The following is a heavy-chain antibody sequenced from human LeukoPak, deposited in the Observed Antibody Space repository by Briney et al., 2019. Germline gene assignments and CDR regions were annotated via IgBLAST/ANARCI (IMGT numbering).Heavy chain of an antibody. J-gene: IGHJ4*02. CDR3: AKMQGYFDY. CDR1: GLTFSSHG. Sequence: PGGSLRLSCEASGLTFSSHGMSWVRQAPGKGLQWVSAITGGCGTTYYADSVKGRFTISRDNSKNMLYLQMNSLRAEDTAVYYCAKMQGYFDYWGQGTLVPVSS. V-gene: IGHV3-23*01. CDR2: ITGGCGTT.